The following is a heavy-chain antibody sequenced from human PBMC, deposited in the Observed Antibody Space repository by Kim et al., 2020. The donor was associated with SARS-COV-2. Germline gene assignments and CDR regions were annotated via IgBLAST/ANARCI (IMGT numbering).Heavy chain of an antibody. Sequence: SETLSLTCAVSGGSISSSNWWSWVRQPPGKGLEWIGEIYHSGSTNYNPSLKSRVTISVDKSKNQFSLKLSSVTAADTAVYYCARNVYSKTYYFDYWGQGTLVTVSS. V-gene: IGHV4-4*02. J-gene: IGHJ4*02. CDR2: IYHSGST. CDR1: GGSISSSNW. CDR3: ARNVYSKTYYFDY. D-gene: IGHD5-18*01.